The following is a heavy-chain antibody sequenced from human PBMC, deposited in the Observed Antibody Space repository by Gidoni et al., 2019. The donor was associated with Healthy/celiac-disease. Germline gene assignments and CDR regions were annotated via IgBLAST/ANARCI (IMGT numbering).Heavy chain of an antibody. Sequence: QVQLVESGGGVVQPGRSLRLSCAASGLTFSSYGMHWVRQAPGKGLEWVAVISYDGSNKYYADSVKGRFTISRDNSKNTLYLQMNSLRAEDTAVYYCAAPNSEVRGTQPKIYYYYGMDVWGQGTTVTVSS. J-gene: IGHJ6*02. CDR3: AAPNSEVRGTQPKIYYYYGMDV. D-gene: IGHD3-10*01. CDR2: ISYDGSNK. V-gene: IGHV3-30*03. CDR1: GLTFSSYG.